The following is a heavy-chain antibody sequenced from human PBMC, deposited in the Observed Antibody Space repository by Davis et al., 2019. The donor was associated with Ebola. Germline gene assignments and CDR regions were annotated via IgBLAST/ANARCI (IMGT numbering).Heavy chain of an antibody. J-gene: IGHJ4*02. D-gene: IGHD3-9*01. CDR2: IYHSGST. Sequence: PSETLSLTCTVSGYSISSGYYWGWIRQPPGKGLEWIGSIYHSGSTNYNPSLKSRVTISVDTSKNQSSLKLSSVTAADTAVYYCARRGGYFAHRDFDYWGQGTLVTVSS. V-gene: IGHV4-38-2*02. CDR1: GYSISSGYY. CDR3: ARRGGYFAHRDFDY.